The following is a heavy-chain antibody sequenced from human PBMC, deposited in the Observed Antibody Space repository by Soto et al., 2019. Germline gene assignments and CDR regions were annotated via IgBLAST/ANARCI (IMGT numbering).Heavy chain of an antibody. Sequence: EVQLMESGGGLVQPGESLRLSCVVSGLSLSGYALSWVRQAPGKGLEWVSAVSGSGGTTYYADSVKGRFTISRDNSKNTLYLQMNGLRVEDTAVYYCALAGYDSNYYAVTPLSAGHFWGQGTLVTVSS. J-gene: IGHJ4*02. V-gene: IGHV3-23*01. CDR1: GLSLSGYA. CDR3: ALAGYDSNYYAVTPLSAGHF. CDR2: VSGSGGTT. D-gene: IGHD4-4*01.